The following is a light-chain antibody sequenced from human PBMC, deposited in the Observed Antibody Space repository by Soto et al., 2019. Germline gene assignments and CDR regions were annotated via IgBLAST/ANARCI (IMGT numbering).Light chain of an antibody. CDR3: MQALQTPNT. CDR1: QSLFHSNGYNY. J-gene: IGKJ2*01. Sequence: DIVMTQSPLSLPVTPGEPASISCRSSQSLFHSNGYNYLDWYLQKPGQSPQLLIYLGSNRASGVPGRFSGSGSGTDFTLKISRVEAEDVGVYYCMQALQTPNTFGQGTKVDIK. CDR2: LGS. V-gene: IGKV2-28*01.